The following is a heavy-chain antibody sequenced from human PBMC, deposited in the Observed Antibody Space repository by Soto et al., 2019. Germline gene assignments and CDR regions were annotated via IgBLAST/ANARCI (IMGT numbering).Heavy chain of an antibody. CDR1: GGSISSYY. J-gene: IGHJ5*02. V-gene: IGHV4-59*01. Sequence: SETLSLTCTVSGGSISSYYWSWIRQPPGKGLEWIGYIYYSGSTNYNPSLKSRVTISVDTSKNQFSLKLSSVTAADTAVYYCARFIAAAGMGNWFDPWGQGTLVTVSS. CDR3: ARFIAAAGMGNWFDP. CDR2: IYYSGST. D-gene: IGHD6-13*01.